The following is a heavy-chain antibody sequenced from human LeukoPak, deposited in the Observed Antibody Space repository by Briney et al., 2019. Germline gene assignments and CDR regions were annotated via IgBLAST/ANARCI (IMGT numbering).Heavy chain of an antibody. D-gene: IGHD3-22*01. Sequence: SETLSLTCAVSGGSISSYYWSWIRQPPGKGLEWIGYIYYSGSTNYNPSLKSRVAISVDTSKNQFSLKLSSVTAADTAVYYCARAGFSSGFYYLDYWGQGTLVTVSS. CDR2: IYYSGST. J-gene: IGHJ4*02. V-gene: IGHV4-59*01. CDR3: ARAGFSSGFYYLDY. CDR1: GGSISSYY.